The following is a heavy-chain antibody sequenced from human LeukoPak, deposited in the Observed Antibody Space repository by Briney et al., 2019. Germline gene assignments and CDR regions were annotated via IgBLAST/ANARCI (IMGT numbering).Heavy chain of an antibody. D-gene: IGHD3-9*01. Sequence: PGRSLRLSCAASGFTFSSYGMHWVRQAPGKGLEWVAVIWYDGSNKYYADSVKGRFTISRDNSKNTLYLQMNSLRAEYTAVYYCAKDIAELRYFDSYYFGYCRQGTLVTVSS. V-gene: IGHV3-33*06. CDR3: AKDIAELRYFDSYYFGY. CDR2: IWYDGSNK. J-gene: IGHJ4*02. CDR1: GFTFSSYG.